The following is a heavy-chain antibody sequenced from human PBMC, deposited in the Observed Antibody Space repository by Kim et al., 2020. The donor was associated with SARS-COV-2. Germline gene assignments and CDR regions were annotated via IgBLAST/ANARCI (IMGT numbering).Heavy chain of an antibody. CDR3: ARGVTVTTNYYGMDV. D-gene: IGHD4-4*01. J-gene: IGHJ6*02. Sequence: GGSLRLSCAASGFTFSSYSMNWVRQAPGKGLEWVSSISSSSSYIYYADSVKGRFTISRDNAKNSLYLQMNSLRAEDTAVYYCARGVTVTTNYYGMDVWGQGTTVTVSS. CDR1: GFTFSSYS. V-gene: IGHV3-21*01. CDR2: ISSSSSYI.